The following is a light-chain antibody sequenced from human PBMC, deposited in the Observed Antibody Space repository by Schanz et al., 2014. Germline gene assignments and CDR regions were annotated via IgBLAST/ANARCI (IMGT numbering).Light chain of an antibody. CDR2: GAS. CDR1: QSVSSTD. Sequence: EIVLTQSPGTLSLSPGERATLSCRASQSVSSTDLAWYQQQPGHPPRLLIYGASSRATGIPDRFSGSGSGTDFTLTISRLEPEDFAVYYCQQDYNLPWTFGQGTKVEIK. J-gene: IGKJ1*01. V-gene: IGKV3-20*01. CDR3: QQDYNLPWT.